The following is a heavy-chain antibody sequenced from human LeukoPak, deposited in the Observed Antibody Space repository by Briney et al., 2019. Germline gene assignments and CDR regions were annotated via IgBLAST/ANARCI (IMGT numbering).Heavy chain of an antibody. CDR3: AKEGRSLQTY. V-gene: IGHV3-7*03. CDR1: GFMFSSNW. D-gene: IGHD5-24*01. Sequence: GGSLRLSCAASGFMFSSNWMSWVRLAPGRGLEWVANIKEDGTETYYVDSVKGRFTISRDNAKNSLYLQMNSLRVEDTAVYYCAKEGRSLQTYWGQGTLVTVSS. J-gene: IGHJ4*02. CDR2: IKEDGTET.